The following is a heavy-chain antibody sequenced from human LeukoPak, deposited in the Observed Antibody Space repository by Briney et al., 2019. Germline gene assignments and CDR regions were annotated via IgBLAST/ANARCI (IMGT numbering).Heavy chain of an antibody. CDR3: ANGHCSGGSCYPQYDS. Sequence: PGGSLRLSCAASGFTFSSYDMTWVRQAPGKGLEWVSGISGSGDNTYDADSVKGRFTITRDNSKNTLYLQMNSLRAEDTAVYYCANGHCSGGSCYPQYDSWGQGTLDTVSS. V-gene: IGHV3-23*01. J-gene: IGHJ4*02. D-gene: IGHD2-15*01. CDR2: ISGSGDNT. CDR1: GFTFSSYD.